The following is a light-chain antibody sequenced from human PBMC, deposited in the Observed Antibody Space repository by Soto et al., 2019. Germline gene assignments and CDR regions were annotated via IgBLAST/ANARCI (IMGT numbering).Light chain of an antibody. CDR3: QQYGSSPYT. CDR1: QSFTNNY. V-gene: IGKV3-20*01. J-gene: IGKJ2*01. Sequence: EIVLTQSPGTLSLSPGERAILSCRASQSFTNNYLAWYQQKPGQAPRLLIYDASSRATGIPDRFSGSGSGTAFTLIISGLEPEDSEVYYCQQYGSSPYTFGQGTKLEI. CDR2: DAS.